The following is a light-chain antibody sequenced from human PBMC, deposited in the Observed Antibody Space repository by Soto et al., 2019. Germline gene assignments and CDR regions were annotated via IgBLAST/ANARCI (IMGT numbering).Light chain of an antibody. J-gene: IGLJ1*01. CDR3: ASFRSGTILV. CDR2: EVN. Sequence: QSVLTQPASVPGSPGQSVTISCTGPRSDIGDSNFFSWYQHSPGKSPRLLIYEVNNRPSGVSKRFSGSKAGNTASLTMYGILDDDEADYYCASFRSGTILVFGSGTKVTVL. CDR1: RSDIGDSNF. V-gene: IGLV2-14*01.